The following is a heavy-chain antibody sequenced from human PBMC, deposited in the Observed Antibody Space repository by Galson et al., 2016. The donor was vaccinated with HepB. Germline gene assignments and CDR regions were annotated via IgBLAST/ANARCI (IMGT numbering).Heavy chain of an antibody. CDR2: ISGGGVST. V-gene: IGHV3-23*01. D-gene: IGHD2-21*02. Sequence: SLRLSCAASGFTFGSYAMHWVRQAPGKGLQWVSGISGGGVSTHYADSVKGRFTISIDNSKNTLYLQMNSLRAEDTAVYYCAKGRYCGGDCYSSDYWGQGTLVTVSS. CDR3: AKGRYCGGDCYSSDY. J-gene: IGHJ4*02. CDR1: GFTFGSYA.